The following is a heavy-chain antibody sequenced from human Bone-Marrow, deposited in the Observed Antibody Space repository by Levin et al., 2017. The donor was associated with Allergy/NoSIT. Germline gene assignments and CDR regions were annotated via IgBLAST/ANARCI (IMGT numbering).Heavy chain of an antibody. CDR3: ARDQSSRSSTWCDP. Sequence: SETLSLTCAVSGGSISSSNWWSWVRQPPGKGLEWIGEIYHSGSTNYNPSLKSRVTISVDKSKNQFSLKLSSVTAADTAVYYCARDQSSRSSTWCDPWGQGTLVTVSA. V-gene: IGHV4-4*02. CDR2: IYHSGST. J-gene: IGHJ5*02. D-gene: IGHD6-6*01. CDR1: GGSISSSNW.